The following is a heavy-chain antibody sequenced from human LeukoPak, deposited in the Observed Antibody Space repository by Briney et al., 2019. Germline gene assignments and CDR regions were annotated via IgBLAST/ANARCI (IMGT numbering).Heavy chain of an antibody. CDR3: ARVHRIWTFDI. V-gene: IGHV3-7*01. CDR2: IKQDGSEK. J-gene: IGHJ3*02. CDR1: GFSFSSYW. D-gene: IGHD2-15*01. Sequence: GGSLRLSCAASGFSFSSYWMNWVRQAPGKGLEWVANIKQDGSEKYYVDSLKGRFTISRDNAKNSLYLQMNSLRAEDTAVYYCARVHRIWTFDIWGQGTMVTVSS.